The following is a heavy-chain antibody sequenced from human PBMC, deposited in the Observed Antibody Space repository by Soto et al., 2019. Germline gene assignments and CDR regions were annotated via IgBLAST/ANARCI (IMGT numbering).Heavy chain of an antibody. V-gene: IGHV3-23*01. J-gene: IGHJ4*02. CDR1: GFPFSNYA. CDR2: ISGSGGST. Sequence: EVQLLESGGGLVQPGGSLRLSCAASGFPFSNYAMAWVRQAPGKGLEWVSRISGSGGSTYYADSVKGRFPISRDNSKNTLYPQMNSLRAEDTAVYYWAKDDGVAGHAYDYWGQGPLVTVSS. CDR3: AKDDGVAGHAYDY. D-gene: IGHD6-19*01.